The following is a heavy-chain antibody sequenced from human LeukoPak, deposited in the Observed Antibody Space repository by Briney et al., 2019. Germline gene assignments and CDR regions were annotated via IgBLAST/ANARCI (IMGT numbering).Heavy chain of an antibody. V-gene: IGHV4-61*02. CDR2: IYTSGST. CDR1: GGSISSGSYY. J-gene: IGHJ4*02. D-gene: IGHD1-26*01. Sequence: PSETLSLTCTVSGGSISSGSYYWSWIRQPAGTGLEWIGRIYTSGSTNYNPSLKSRVTISVDTSKNQFSLKLSSVTAADTAVYYCARGGAVAFDYWGQGTLVTASS. CDR3: ARGGAVAFDY.